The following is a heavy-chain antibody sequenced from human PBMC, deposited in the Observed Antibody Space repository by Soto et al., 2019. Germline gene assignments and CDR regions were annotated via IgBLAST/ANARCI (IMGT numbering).Heavy chain of an antibody. J-gene: IGHJ4*02. V-gene: IGHV3-33*01. CDR3: ARDPPDDSSGYFSLDY. CDR1: GFTFSSYG. Sequence: QVQLVESGGVVVQPGRSLRLSCAASGFTFSSYGMHWVRQAPGKGLEWVAVMWSEGGNKHYADSVKGRFTIYRDNSKNPVYLQMNSLRAEVTAVYYCARDPPDDSSGYFSLDYWGQGTLVTVSS. CDR2: MWSEGGNK. D-gene: IGHD3-22*01.